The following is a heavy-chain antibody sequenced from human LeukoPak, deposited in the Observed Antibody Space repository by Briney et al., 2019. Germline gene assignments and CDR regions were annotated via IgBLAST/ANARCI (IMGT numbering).Heavy chain of an antibody. V-gene: IGHV3-74*01. CDR1: GFTFRSYW. J-gene: IGHJ4*02. CDR2: INNDGSST. Sequence: GGSLRLSCAASGFTFRSYWMHWVRQLPGKGLVWVSHINNDGSSTRYADSVKGRLTISRDNAKNTLYLQMNSLRVEDTGIYYCVRESVAGDYWGQGTLVTVSS. CDR3: VRESVAGDY. D-gene: IGHD6-19*01.